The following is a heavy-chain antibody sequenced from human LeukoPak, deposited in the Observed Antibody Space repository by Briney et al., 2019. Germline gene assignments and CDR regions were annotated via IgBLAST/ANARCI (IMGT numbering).Heavy chain of an antibody. V-gene: IGHV1-2*02. CDR3: ARVNIKWLAYDY. CDR1: GYTFTGYC. D-gene: IGHD6-19*01. J-gene: IGHJ4*02. Sequence: ASVKVSCKASGYTFTGYCMHWVRQAPGQGLEWMGWINPNSGGTNYAQKFQGRVTMTRDTSISTAYMELSRLRSDDTAVYYCARVNIKWLAYDYWGQGTLVTVSS. CDR2: INPNSGGT.